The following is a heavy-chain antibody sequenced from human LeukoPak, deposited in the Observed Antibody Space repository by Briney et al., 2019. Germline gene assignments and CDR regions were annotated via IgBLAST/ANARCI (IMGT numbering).Heavy chain of an antibody. CDR1: GGSMNSYY. CDR3: ARTFPTVTAYFDY. J-gene: IGHJ4*02. V-gene: IGHV4-59*08. CDR2: IYHRGTT. Sequence: SETLSLTCTVSGGSMNSYYWSWIRQSPQKGQEWIGYIYHRGTTNYNPSLKSRVIISVDTSKNQFSLNLSSVIVADTAVYYCARTFPTVTAYFDYWGQGTLVTVSS. D-gene: IGHD4-17*01.